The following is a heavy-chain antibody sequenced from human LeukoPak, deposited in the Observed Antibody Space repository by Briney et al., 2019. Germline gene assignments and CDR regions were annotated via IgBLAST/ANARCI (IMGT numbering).Heavy chain of an antibody. CDR1: GGSISSSNW. V-gene: IGHV4-4*02. CDR2: IYHSGST. J-gene: IGHJ3*02. D-gene: IGHD2/OR15-2a*01. CDR3: ARDRVRRSTTGGAFDI. Sequence: PSETLSLTCAVSGGSISSSNWWSWVRQPPGKGLEWIGEIYHSGSTNYNPSLKSRVTISVDKSKNQFSLKLSSVTAADTAVYYCARDRVRRSTTGGAFDIWGQGTMVTVSS.